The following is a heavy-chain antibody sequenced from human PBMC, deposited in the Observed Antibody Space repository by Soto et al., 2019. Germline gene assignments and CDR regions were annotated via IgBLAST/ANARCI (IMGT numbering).Heavy chain of an antibody. V-gene: IGHV1-69*01. Sequence: QVQLVQSGAEVRKPGSSVRVSCKASGGSFNRHTISWVRQAPGQGLEWMGGIIPIFGTANHAQKFQGRVTIIADESTRTVYMELSSLRSDDTAIYYCARGWGYDSTDYYYAYWGQATLVIVSS. D-gene: IGHD3-22*01. CDR1: GGSFNRHT. CDR3: ARGWGYDSTDYYYAY. J-gene: IGHJ4*02. CDR2: IIPIFGTA.